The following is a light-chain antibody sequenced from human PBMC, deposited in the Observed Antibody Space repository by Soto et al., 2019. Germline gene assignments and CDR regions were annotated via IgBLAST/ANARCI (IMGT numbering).Light chain of an antibody. CDR2: AAS. CDR1: QSISSSY. V-gene: IGKV3-20*01. CDR3: QLYGGSHMFS. Sequence: EIVLTQSPGTLSLSPGEGGTLSCRASQSISSSYLAWYQQKPGQSPRLLIYAASSRATGIPDRFSGSGSGTDFNLTISILEPEDFAVYYCQLYGGSHMFSFGQGTKLEIK. J-gene: IGKJ2*01.